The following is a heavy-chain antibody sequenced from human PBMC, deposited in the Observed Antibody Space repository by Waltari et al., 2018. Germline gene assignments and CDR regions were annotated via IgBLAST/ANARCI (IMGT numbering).Heavy chain of an antibody. Sequence: QVQLVQSGAEVKKPGASVKVSCKASGYTFTGYYMHWVRPAPGQGLEWMGWINPNSGGTNYAQKLQGRVTMTRDTSISTAYMELSRLRSDDTAVYYCAREGVGSGWSQYNWFDPWGQGTLVTVSS. J-gene: IGHJ5*02. D-gene: IGHD6-19*01. CDR2: INPNSGGT. CDR1: GYTFTGYY. CDR3: AREGVGSGWSQYNWFDP. V-gene: IGHV1-2*02.